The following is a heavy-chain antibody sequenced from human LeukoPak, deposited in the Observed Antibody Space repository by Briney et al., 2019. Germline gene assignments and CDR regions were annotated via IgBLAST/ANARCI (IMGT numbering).Heavy chain of an antibody. Sequence: GESLKISFKGAGYRFTSYWIGWVRPMPGKGLEWMGVIYPGDSDTRYSPSFQGQVTISADKSISTAYLQWSSLKASDTAMYYCARRVNDYVWGSYRLDYWGQGTLVTVSS. D-gene: IGHD3-16*02. CDR3: ARRVNDYVWGSYRLDY. CDR2: IYPGDSDT. CDR1: GYRFTSYW. V-gene: IGHV5-51*01. J-gene: IGHJ4*02.